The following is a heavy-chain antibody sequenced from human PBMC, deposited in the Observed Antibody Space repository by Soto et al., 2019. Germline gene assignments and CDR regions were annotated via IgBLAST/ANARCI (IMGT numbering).Heavy chain of an antibody. Sequence: SETLSLTCIVSGGSISNYYWSWIRQSPGKGLEWIGSIYFSGSTNYSPSLKSRITILVDMSKNQFSLKLTSVTAADTAVYYCARGSSFGYYFDYWGQGTLVTVSS. CDR3: ARGSSFGYYFDY. D-gene: IGHD2-2*01. J-gene: IGHJ4*02. V-gene: IGHV4-59*01. CDR1: GGSISNYY. CDR2: IYFSGST.